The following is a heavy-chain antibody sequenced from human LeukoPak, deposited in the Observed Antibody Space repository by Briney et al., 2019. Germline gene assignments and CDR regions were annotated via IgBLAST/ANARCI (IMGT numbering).Heavy chain of an antibody. J-gene: IGHJ4*02. D-gene: IGHD5-18*01. CDR3: ARTYVDTDMVTGYYFDY. Sequence: SETLSLTCAVYGGSFSGYYWSWIRQPPGKGLEWIGEINHSGSTNYNPSLKSRVTISVDTSKNQFSLKLSSVTAADTAVYYCARTYVDTDMVTGYYFDYWGQGTLVTVSS. CDR1: GGSFSGYY. V-gene: IGHV4-34*01. CDR2: INHSGST.